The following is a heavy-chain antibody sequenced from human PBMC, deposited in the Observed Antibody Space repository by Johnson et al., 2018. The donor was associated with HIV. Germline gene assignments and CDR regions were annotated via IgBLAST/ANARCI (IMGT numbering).Heavy chain of an antibody. Sequence: QVQLVESGGGVVQPGRSLRLSCAASGFTFSSYAMHWVRQAPGKGLEWVAVISYDGSNKYYADSVKGRFTISRDNSKNTLYLQVNSLRAEDTAVYYCARDLGIAVAGQIGYDAFDIWGQGTMVTVSS. J-gene: IGHJ3*02. CDR1: GFTFSSYA. V-gene: IGHV3-30*04. CDR2: ISYDGSNK. CDR3: ARDLGIAVAGQIGYDAFDI. D-gene: IGHD6-19*01.